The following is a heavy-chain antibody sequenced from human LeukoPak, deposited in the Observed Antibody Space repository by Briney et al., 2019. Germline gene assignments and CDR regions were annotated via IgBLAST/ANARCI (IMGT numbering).Heavy chain of an antibody. Sequence: PGGSLRLSCAASGFTFSSYSMNWVRQAPGKGLEWVAVISNDGNNKNYADSVKGRFTISRDNSKNTLYLQMDSPRDEDTAVFYCARAPRSARYCTSVDCRREVLDLWGQGTMVIVSA. J-gene: IGHJ3*01. CDR1: GFTFSSYS. CDR2: ISNDGNNK. CDR3: ARAPRSARYCTSVDCRREVLDL. D-gene: IGHD2-8*02. V-gene: IGHV3-30*03.